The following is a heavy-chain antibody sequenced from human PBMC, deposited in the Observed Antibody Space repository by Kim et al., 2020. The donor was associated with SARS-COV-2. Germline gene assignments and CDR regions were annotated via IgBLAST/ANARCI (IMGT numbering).Heavy chain of an antibody. CDR2: ISSSSSYT. CDR1: GFTFSDYY. CDR3: ARESSSSGWWSY. D-gene: IGHD6-19*01. J-gene: IGHJ4*02. V-gene: IGHV3-11*05. Sequence: GGSLRLSCAASGFTFSDYYMSWIRQAPGKGLEWVSYISSSSSYTNYADSVKGRFTISRDNAKNSLYLQMNSLRAEDTAVYYCARESSSSGWWSYWGQGTLVTVSS.